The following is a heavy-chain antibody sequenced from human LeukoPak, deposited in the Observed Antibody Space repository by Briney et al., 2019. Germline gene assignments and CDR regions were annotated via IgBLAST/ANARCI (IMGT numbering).Heavy chain of an antibody. V-gene: IGHV3-30*18. D-gene: IGHD4-17*01. CDR3: AKLPTVTKNYFDY. J-gene: IGHJ4*02. Sequence: GGSLRLSCAASGFTFCSYGMHWVRQAPGKGLEWVAVISYDGSNKYYADSVKGRFTISRDNSKNTLYLQMNSLRAEDTAVYYCAKLPTVTKNYFDYWGQGTLVTVSS. CDR2: ISYDGSNK. CDR1: GFTFCSYG.